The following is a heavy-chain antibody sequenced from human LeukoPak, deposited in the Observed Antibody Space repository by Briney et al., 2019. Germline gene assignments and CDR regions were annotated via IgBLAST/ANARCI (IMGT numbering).Heavy chain of an antibody. CDR2: ISSSSSTI. J-gene: IGHJ4*02. V-gene: IGHV3-48*04. CDR1: GFTVSSNY. Sequence: PGGSLRLSCAASGFTVSSNYMSWVRQAPGKGLEWVSYISSSSSTIYYADSVKGRFTISRDNAKNSLYLQMNSLRAEDTAVYYCARAGRGESFDYWGQGTLVTVSS. CDR3: ARAGRGESFDY. D-gene: IGHD2-8*02.